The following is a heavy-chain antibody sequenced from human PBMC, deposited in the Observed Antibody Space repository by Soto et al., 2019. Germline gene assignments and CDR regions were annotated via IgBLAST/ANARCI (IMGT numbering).Heavy chain of an antibody. J-gene: IGHJ6*02. CDR3: ARAPEYYDILTGYTPPYYYGMDV. CDR2: IYYSGST. CDR1: GGSISSYY. D-gene: IGHD3-9*01. Sequence: SEDPVLTCTVSGGSISSYYWSWIRQPPGKGLEWIGYIYYSGSTNYNPSLKSRVTISVDTSKNQFSLKLSSVTAADTAVYYCARAPEYYDILTGYTPPYYYGMDVWGQGTTVTVSS. V-gene: IGHV4-59*01.